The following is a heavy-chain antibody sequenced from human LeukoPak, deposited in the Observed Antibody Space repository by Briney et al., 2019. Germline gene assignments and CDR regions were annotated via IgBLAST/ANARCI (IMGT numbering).Heavy chain of an antibody. CDR1: GQTFSIYG. CDR3: ATEKIGWLDP. CDR2: ISTYNGNT. J-gene: IGHJ5*02. Sequence: GASVKVSCKTSGQTFSIYGITWVRQAPGQGLEWMGWISTYNGNTDYAQQFRGRISMSADTSTNTAYMELWILRPDDTAIYYCATEKIGWLDPWGQGTLVTVSS. V-gene: IGHV1-18*01. D-gene: IGHD5-12*01.